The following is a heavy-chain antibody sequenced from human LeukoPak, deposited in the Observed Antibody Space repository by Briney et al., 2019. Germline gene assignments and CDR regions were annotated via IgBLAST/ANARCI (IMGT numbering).Heavy chain of an antibody. D-gene: IGHD2-2*01. Sequence: GGSLRLSCAASGFTFSSYGMHWVRQAPGKGLEWVAVIWYDGSNKYYADSVKGRFTISRDNSKNTLYLQMNSLRAEDTAVYYCAKLPYCSSTSCSTSKGPLDYWGQGTLVTVSS. CDR1: GFTFSSYG. J-gene: IGHJ4*02. CDR2: IWYDGSNK. CDR3: AKLPYCSSTSCSTSKGPLDY. V-gene: IGHV3-30*02.